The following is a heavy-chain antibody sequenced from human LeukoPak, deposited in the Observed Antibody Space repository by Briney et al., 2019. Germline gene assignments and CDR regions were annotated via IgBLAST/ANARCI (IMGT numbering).Heavy chain of an antibody. D-gene: IGHD3-3*01. Sequence: ASVKVSCKASGYTFTSYGISWVRQAPGQGLEWMGGIIPIFGTANYAQKFQGRVTITADESTSTAYMELSSLRSEDTAVYYCAFGSGYYYFDYWGQGTLVTVSS. V-gene: IGHV1-69*13. CDR2: IIPIFGTA. J-gene: IGHJ4*02. CDR3: AFGSGYYYFDY. CDR1: GYTFTSYG.